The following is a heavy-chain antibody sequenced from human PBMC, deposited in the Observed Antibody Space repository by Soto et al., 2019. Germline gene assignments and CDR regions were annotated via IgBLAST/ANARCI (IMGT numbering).Heavy chain of an antibody. D-gene: IGHD6-19*01. Sequence: SVKVSCKASGGTFSSYAISWVRQAPGQGLEWMGGIIPIFGTANYAQKFQGRVTITADESTSTAYMELSSLRSEDTAVYYCARDFRAGWNYYYGMDVWGQGTTVTVSS. J-gene: IGHJ6*02. CDR2: IIPIFGTA. CDR3: ARDFRAGWNYYYGMDV. V-gene: IGHV1-69*13. CDR1: GGTFSSYA.